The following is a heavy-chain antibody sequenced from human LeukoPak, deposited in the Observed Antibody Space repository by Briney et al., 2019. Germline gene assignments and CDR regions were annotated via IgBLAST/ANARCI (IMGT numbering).Heavy chain of an antibody. CDR1: GFTFSSYE. V-gene: IGHV3-48*03. CDR3: VINQYYYDSSGYYYFDY. J-gene: IGHJ4*02. CDR2: ISSSGSTI. D-gene: IGHD3-22*01. Sequence: AGGSLRLSCAASGFTFSSYEMNWVRQAPGKGLEWVSYISSSGSTIYYADSVKGRFTISRDNAKNSLYLQMNSLRAEDTAVYYCVINQYYYDSSGYYYFDYWGQGTLVTVSS.